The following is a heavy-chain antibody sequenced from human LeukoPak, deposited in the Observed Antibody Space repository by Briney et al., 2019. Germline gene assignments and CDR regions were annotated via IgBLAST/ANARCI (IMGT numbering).Heavy chain of an antibody. V-gene: IGHV3-64D*06. D-gene: IGHD6-19*01. CDR3: VKSPGSGWPV. CDR2: IYSDGSRT. J-gene: IGHJ4*02. CDR1: GFTFCSFA. Sequence: AGGSLRLSCAASGFTFCSFAMHWVRQAPGKGLEYLSAIYSDGSRTYYADSVKGRFTISRDNSKNTLYFEMSSLRVEDTAVYYCVKSPGSGWPVWGQGTLLTVSS.